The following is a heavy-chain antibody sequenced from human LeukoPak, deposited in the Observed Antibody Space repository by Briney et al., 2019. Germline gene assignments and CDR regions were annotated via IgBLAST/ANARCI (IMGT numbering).Heavy chain of an antibody. CDR2: ISYSSTYI. D-gene: IGHD5-18*01. Sequence: KPGGSLRLSCAASGFTFSTYSMNWVRQAPGKGLEWVSYISYSSTYIYFADSVKGRFTISRDNAKNSLYLQMNSLRAEDTAVYFCARDGSYGQPAYYYYGMDVWGQGTTVTVSS. CDR3: ARDGSYGQPAYYYYGMDV. CDR1: GFTFSTYS. V-gene: IGHV3-21*01. J-gene: IGHJ6*02.